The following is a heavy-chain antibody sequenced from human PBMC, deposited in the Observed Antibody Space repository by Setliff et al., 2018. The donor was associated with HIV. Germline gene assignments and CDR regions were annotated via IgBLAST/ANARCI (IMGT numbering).Heavy chain of an antibody. V-gene: IGHV4-39*01. CDR3: ARRRSGPQGGLLFNCFDA. CDR2: IFSSGST. D-gene: IGHD3-10*01. J-gene: IGHJ5*02. Sequence: SETLSLTCTVSGGSISSGDYYWGWIRQPPGKGLQWIGHIFSSGSTYYNPSLKSRVAISVDTSKNQFSLQLHSVTAADTAVFYCARRRSGPQGGLLFNCFDAWGQGTLVTVSS. CDR1: GGSISSGDYY.